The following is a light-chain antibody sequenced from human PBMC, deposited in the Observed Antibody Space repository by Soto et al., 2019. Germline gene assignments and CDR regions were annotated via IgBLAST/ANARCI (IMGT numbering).Light chain of an antibody. CDR3: HQDFNLPWT. Sequence: EIVLTQSPVTLSLSPGERATLSCRASQTVSTMYLSWFQQKPGQAPRLLIYGTSTRATGIPVRFSGSGSGTDFTLTISSLQPEDFAVYFCHQDFNLPWTFGQGTKVEIK. CDR2: GTS. V-gene: IGKV3D-7*01. J-gene: IGKJ1*01. CDR1: QTVSTMY.